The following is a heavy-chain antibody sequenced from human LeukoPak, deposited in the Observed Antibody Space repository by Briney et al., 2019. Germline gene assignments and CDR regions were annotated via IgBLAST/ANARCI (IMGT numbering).Heavy chain of an antibody. CDR1: GFTFSSYA. V-gene: IGHV3-23*01. J-gene: IGHJ4*02. Sequence: GGSLRLSCAASGFTFSSYAMNWVRQSPGKGLEWVSTIRGSGSNTYYADSAKGRFTISRDNSKNTLYLQLNSLRAEDTAVYYCAKDGAAVTTGSYFDYWGQGTLVTVSS. CDR2: IRGSGSNT. D-gene: IGHD4-11*01. CDR3: AKDGAAVTTGSYFDY.